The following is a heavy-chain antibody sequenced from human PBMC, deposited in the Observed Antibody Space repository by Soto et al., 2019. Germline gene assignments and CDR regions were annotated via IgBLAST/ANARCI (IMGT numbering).Heavy chain of an antibody. Sequence: PSETLSLTCTVSGGSISSSSYYWGWIRQPPGKGLEWIGSIYYSGSTYYNPSLKSRVTISVDTSKNQFSLKLSSVTAADTAVYYCARHTVVPAAPHVGTYYYMDVWGKGTTVTVSS. D-gene: IGHD2-2*01. J-gene: IGHJ6*03. CDR2: IYYSGST. CDR3: ARHTVVPAAPHVGTYYYMDV. V-gene: IGHV4-39*01. CDR1: GGSISSSSYY.